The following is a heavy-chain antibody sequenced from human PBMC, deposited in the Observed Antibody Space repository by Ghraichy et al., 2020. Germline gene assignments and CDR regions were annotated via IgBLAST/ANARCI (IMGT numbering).Heavy chain of an antibody. V-gene: IGHV2-5*01. CDR1: GFSLSPAAVG. Sequence: QTLSLTCTFSGFSLSPAAVGVGWIRQPPGKALEWLALIYSNVNKWYSPSLKSRLTITQDTSKNQVILTMTNVDPVDTATYYCAHRLGTAMKAFDIWGQGTMVTVSS. D-gene: IGHD5-18*01. CDR2: IYSNVNK. J-gene: IGHJ3*02. CDR3: AHRLGTAMKAFDI.